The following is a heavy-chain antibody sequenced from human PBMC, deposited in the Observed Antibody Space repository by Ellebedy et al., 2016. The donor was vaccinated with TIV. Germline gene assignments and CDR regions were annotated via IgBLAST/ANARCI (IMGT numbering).Heavy chain of an antibody. CDR2: IWFDGSNE. Sequence: PGGSLRLSCAASGFTFTSYGMHWVRQAPGKGLEWVAIIWFDGSNEFYADSVKGRFTISRDNSKNTLYLQMSGLGAEDTAVYYCARDPPILIMLVVADYWGQGTLVTVSS. V-gene: IGHV3-33*01. CDR3: ARDPPILIMLVVADY. J-gene: IGHJ4*02. CDR1: GFTFTSYG. D-gene: IGHD3-22*01.